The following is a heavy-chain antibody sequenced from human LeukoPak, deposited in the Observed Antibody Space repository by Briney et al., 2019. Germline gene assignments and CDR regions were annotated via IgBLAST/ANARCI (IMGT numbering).Heavy chain of an antibody. CDR3: TKGDDYGANTRLPKFNWFDP. J-gene: IGHJ5*02. D-gene: IGHD4-23*01. CDR1: GFSFSKYA. V-gene: IGHV3-30*02. CDR2: IRYDGNIK. Sequence: QSGGSLRLSCAASGFSFSKYAMHWVRQAPGKRLEWVSFIRYDGNIKNYADSVKGRFTISRDNSKDTLYLQMNSLRAEDTAVYYCTKGDDYGANTRLPKFNWFDPWGQGALVTVSS.